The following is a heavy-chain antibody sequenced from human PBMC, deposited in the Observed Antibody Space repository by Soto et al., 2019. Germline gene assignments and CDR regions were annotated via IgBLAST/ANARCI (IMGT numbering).Heavy chain of an antibody. Sequence: QVQLVQSGTEVKEPGASVSLSCKASGYTFTTYYIHWVRQAPGQGLEWMGMINPSGGSTTYAQNFQGRVTMTRDTSTRTVYMDLNSLRSDDTAVYYCARATSACNGRRVDVWGQGTTVTVSS. CDR1: GYTFTTYY. J-gene: IGHJ6*02. D-gene: IGHD2-15*01. V-gene: IGHV1-46*01. CDR3: ARATSACNGRRVDV. CDR2: INPSGGST.